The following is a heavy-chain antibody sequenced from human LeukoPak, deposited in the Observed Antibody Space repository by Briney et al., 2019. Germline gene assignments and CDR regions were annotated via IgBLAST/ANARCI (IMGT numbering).Heavy chain of an antibody. V-gene: IGHV5-51*01. D-gene: IGHD1-26*01. CDR1: GSSFTSYW. J-gene: IGHJ4*02. CDR3: ARDRGDSGSYYDY. Sequence: GASLKISCKGSGSSFTSYWIGWVRQMPGKGLEWMGIIYPGDSDTRYSPSFQGQVTISADKSISTAYLQWSSLKASDTAMYYCARDRGDSGSYYDYWGQGTLVTVSS. CDR2: IYPGDSDT.